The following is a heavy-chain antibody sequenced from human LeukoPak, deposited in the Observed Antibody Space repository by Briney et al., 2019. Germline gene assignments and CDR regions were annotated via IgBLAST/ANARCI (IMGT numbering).Heavy chain of an antibody. CDR2: IYYTGTT. Sequence: SETLSLTCSVSGGSIRDFYWTWIRQPPGKGLEWIGYIYYTGTTNYSPSLRGRVIMSVDTSRNQFSLNLTSVTPADTAVYFRARLGDEIAVSGLKYYHYSHTDVWGSGTTVAVSS. CDR3: ARLGDEIAVSGLKYYHYSHTDV. V-gene: IGHV4-59*01. J-gene: IGHJ6*03. CDR1: GGSIRDFY. D-gene: IGHD6-19*01.